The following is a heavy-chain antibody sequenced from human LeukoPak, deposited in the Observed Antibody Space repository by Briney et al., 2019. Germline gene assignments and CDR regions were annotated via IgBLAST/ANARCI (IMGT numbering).Heavy chain of an antibody. CDR2: IDHSGST. CDR3: ASRFCSTSSCYPSRWSPYALDV. Sequence: SETLSLTCAVSSGSFTGYFWGWIRQPPGKGLEWIGEIDHSGSTRYNPSLNTRVTMSVDTPKSHFSLKLTSVTAADTAVYYCASRFCSTSSCYPSRWSPYALDVWGQGTTVIVSS. D-gene: IGHD2-2*01. V-gene: IGHV4-34*01. CDR1: SGSFTGYF. J-gene: IGHJ6*02.